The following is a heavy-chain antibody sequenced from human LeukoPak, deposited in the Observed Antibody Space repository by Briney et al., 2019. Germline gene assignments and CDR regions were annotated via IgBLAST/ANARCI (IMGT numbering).Heavy chain of an antibody. V-gene: IGHV1-2*06. J-gene: IGHJ4*02. CDR3: ARDRNGDYVSYFDY. CDR2: INPNSGGT. CDR1: GYTFTGYY. D-gene: IGHD4-17*01. Sequence: ASVKVSCKASGYTFTGYYMHWVRQAPGQGLEWMGRINPNSGGTNYAQKFQGRVTMTRDTSISTAYMELSRLRSDDTAVYYCARDRNGDYVSYFDYWGQGTLVTVSS.